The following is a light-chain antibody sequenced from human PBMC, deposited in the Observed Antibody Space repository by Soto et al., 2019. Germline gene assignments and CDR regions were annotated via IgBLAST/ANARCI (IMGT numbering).Light chain of an antibody. V-gene: IGKV1D-13*01. Sequence: ILLTQSPASLSVPPGDRATLTCRASQGISSALAWYQQKPGKAPKVMIYDASSLASGVPSRFSGSGSGTDFTLTISSLQPEDFATYYCQQFNNYPITFGQGTRLEIK. J-gene: IGKJ5*01. CDR3: QQFNNYPIT. CDR1: QGISSA. CDR2: DAS.